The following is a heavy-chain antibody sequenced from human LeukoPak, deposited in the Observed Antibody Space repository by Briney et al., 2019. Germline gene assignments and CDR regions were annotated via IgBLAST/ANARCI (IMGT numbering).Heavy chain of an antibody. CDR3: ARAYSSSRHNWFDP. Sequence: GGSLRLSCAASEFTFRHYWMHWVRQAPGKGLVWVSLINSDGGTTKYADSVKGRFTISRDNAKNTLYLQMNSLGAEDTAVYYCARAYSSSRHNWFDPWGQGTLVTVSS. D-gene: IGHD6-13*01. CDR2: INSDGGTT. CDR1: EFTFRHYW. J-gene: IGHJ5*02. V-gene: IGHV3-74*01.